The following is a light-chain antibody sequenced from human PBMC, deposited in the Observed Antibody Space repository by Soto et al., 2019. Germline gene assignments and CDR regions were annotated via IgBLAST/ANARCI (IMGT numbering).Light chain of an antibody. Sequence: EIVMTQSPATLSVSPGERVTLSCRASQSVSSNLAWYQQKPGQSPRLLIYGASTRATGIPARFSGSGSGTEFTLTISSLQSEDFAVYYCQQYINLWTFGQGTKVAIK. V-gene: IGKV3-15*01. J-gene: IGKJ1*01. CDR3: QQYINLWT. CDR2: GAS. CDR1: QSVSSN.